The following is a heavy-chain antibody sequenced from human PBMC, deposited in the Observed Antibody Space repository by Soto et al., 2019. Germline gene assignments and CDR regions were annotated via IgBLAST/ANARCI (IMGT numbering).Heavy chain of an antibody. CDR2: IYWDDDK. V-gene: IGHV2-5*02. CDR3: DRPKDLYITFDF. J-gene: IGHJ4*02. Sequence: SGPTLVNPTQTLTLTCTFSGFSLSTSEVGVGWIRQPPGKALELLGIIYWDDDKRYSPLLNKRLTITKDTSKNQVVLTMNNMDSVDKGNYSCDRPKDLYITFDFWRQGHQVTVS. CDR1: GFSLSTSEVG. D-gene: IGHD3-16*01.